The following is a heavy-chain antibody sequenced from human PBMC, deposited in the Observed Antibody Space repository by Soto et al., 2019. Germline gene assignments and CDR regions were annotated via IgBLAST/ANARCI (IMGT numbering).Heavy chain of an antibody. V-gene: IGHV3-9*01. CDR3: AKDRGLVLSFYFDY. CDR2: ISWNSGSI. CDR1: GFTFDDYA. Sequence: EVQLVESGGGLVQPGRSLRLSCAASGFTFDDYAMQWVRQAPGKGLEWVSGISWNSGSIGYADSVKGRFTISRDNAKNSLYLQMTSLRAEDTALYYCAKDRGLVLSFYFDYWGQGTLVTVSS. J-gene: IGHJ4*02. D-gene: IGHD6-19*01.